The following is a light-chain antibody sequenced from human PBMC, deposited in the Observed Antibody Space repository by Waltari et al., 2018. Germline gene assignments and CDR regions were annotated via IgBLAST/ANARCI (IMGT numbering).Light chain of an antibody. J-gene: IGKJ2*03. V-gene: IGKV3-15*01. CDR3: QQYSNWPYS. CDR2: GAS. CDR1: QSVSSS. Sequence: EIVLTQSPATLSLSPGERVTLSCRASQSVSSSLAWYQQKAGQATRLLIYGASSRATGIPDRFSGSGSGTDFTLTISSLEPEDFAVYYCQQYSNWPYSFGQGTKVEIK.